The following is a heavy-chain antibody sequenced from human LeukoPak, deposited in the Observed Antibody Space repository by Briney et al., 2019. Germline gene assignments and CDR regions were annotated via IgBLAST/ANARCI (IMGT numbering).Heavy chain of an antibody. CDR3: AREWAGILTGYYD. CDR1: GFTFSSYS. V-gene: IGHV3-21*01. D-gene: IGHD3-9*01. J-gene: IGHJ4*02. Sequence: GGSLRLSCAASGFTFSSYSMNWVRQAPGKGLEWVSSISSSSSYIYYADSVKGRFTISRDNAKNSLYLQMNSLRAEDTAVYYCAREWAGILTGYYDWGQGTLVTVSS. CDR2: ISSSSSYI.